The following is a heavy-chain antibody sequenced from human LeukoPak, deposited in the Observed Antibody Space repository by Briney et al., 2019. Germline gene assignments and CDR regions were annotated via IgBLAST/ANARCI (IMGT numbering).Heavy chain of an antibody. D-gene: IGHD1-26*01. J-gene: IGHJ4*02. Sequence: ASVKVSCKASGYTFTSYDINWVRQATGQGLEWMGWMNPNSGNTGYAQNYQGRVTITRNTSISTAYMELSSLRSEDTAVYFCARGPFGGNYYWYYWGQGTLVTVS. CDR3: ARGPFGGNYYWYY. CDR1: GYTFTSYD. CDR2: MNPNSGNT. V-gene: IGHV1-8*02.